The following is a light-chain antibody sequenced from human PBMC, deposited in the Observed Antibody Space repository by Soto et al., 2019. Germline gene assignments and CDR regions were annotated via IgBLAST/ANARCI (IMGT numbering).Light chain of an antibody. CDR1: SSDVGIYNY. Sequence: QSALTQPRSVSGSPGQSVAISCTGTSSDVGIYNYVSWYQQHPGKAPKVIISAVTVRPSGVPHRFSGSKSGNTASLTISGLQAEDEADYYCCSYAGSHTWVFGGGTKLTVL. CDR3: CSYAGSHTWV. J-gene: IGLJ2*01. V-gene: IGLV2-11*01. CDR2: AVT.